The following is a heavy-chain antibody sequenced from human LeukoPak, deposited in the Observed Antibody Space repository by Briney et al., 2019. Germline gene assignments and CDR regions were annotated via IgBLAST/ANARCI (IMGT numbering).Heavy chain of an antibody. D-gene: IGHD6-13*01. CDR3: ARVRIAAASERDY. CDR2: IYHSGST. Sequence: SETLTLTCAVSGGSISSSGYSWTWIRQPRGKGLEWIGYIYHSGSTYYNPSLKSRVTISVDRSKNQFSLKLSSVTAADTAVYYCARVRIAAASERDYWGQGTLVTVSS. J-gene: IGHJ4*02. V-gene: IGHV4-30-2*01. CDR1: GGSISSSGYS.